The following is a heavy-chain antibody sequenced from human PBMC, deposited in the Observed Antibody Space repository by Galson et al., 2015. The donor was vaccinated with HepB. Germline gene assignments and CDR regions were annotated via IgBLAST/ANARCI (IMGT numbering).Heavy chain of an antibody. V-gene: IGHV3-7*03. Sequence: SLRLSCAASGFTFSSHWMTWVRQAPGKGLEWVASIKQDGSEKYYVDSVKGRFAISRDNAKNSLFLQMNTLRAEDTAVYYCAKGGYATSWYWIYWGQGTLVTVSS. CDR3: AKGGYATSWYWIY. D-gene: IGHD6-13*01. CDR2: IKQDGSEK. J-gene: IGHJ4*02. CDR1: GFTFSSHW.